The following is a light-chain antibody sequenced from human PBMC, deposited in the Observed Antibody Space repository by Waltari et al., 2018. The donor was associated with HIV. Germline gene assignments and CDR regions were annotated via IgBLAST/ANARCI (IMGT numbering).Light chain of an antibody. Sequence: EIVLTQSPDTLSLSPGERATLSCRASQSVSSTYLDWYQQKPGQAPRLLISGASRRATGIPDRFSGSGSGTDFTLTISRLEPEDFAVYYCQQYGNTPRITFGQGTRLEIK. J-gene: IGKJ5*01. V-gene: IGKV3-20*01. CDR1: QSVSSTY. CDR2: GAS. CDR3: QQYGNTPRIT.